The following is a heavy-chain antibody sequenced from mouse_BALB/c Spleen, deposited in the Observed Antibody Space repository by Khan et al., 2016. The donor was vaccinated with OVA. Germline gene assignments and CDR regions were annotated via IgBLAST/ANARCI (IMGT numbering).Heavy chain of an antibody. D-gene: IGHD1-1*01. Sequence: EVQLQESGHGLVKPSQSLSLTCTVTGYSITSDYAWNWIRQFPGNKLEWMGYISYSGSTSYNPSLKSRISITRETSKNQFFLQLNSVTTEDTATYYCARDYGSSYYYFDYWGQGTTLTVSS. CDR3: ARDYGSSYYYFDY. CDR2: ISYSGST. J-gene: IGHJ2*01. V-gene: IGHV3-2*02. CDR1: GYSITSDYA.